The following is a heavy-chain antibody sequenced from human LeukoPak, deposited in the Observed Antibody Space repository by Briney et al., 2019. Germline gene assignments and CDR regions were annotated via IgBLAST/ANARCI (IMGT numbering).Heavy chain of an antibody. CDR2: IFYSGST. Sequence: SETLSLTCTVSGGSISTSNYYWGWIRQPPGKGLEWIGNIFYSGSTYYSPSLKSRVTISVDTSKNQFSLKLSSVTAADTAVYYCARRAFTMVRGVPVDWFDPWGQGTLVTVSS. CDR3: ARRAFTMVRGVPVDWFDP. D-gene: IGHD3-10*01. CDR1: GGSISTSNYY. J-gene: IGHJ5*02. V-gene: IGHV4-39*01.